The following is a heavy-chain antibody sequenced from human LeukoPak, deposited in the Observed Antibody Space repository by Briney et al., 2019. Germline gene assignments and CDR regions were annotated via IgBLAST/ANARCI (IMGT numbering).Heavy chain of an antibody. CDR2: FHYSGNT. J-gene: IGHJ4*02. D-gene: IGHD6-13*01. V-gene: IGHV4-59*08. Sequence: SETLSLTCTVSGGSISRYYWSWIRQPPGKGLEWIGYFHYSGNTNYNPSLSSRVTMSVDTSKNQFSLRLNSVTAADTAVYYCARRAAALDYWGQGTLVTVSS. CDR3: ARRAAALDY. CDR1: GGSISRYY.